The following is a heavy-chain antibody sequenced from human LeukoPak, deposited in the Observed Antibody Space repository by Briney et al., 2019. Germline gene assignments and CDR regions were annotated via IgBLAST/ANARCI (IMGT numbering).Heavy chain of an antibody. V-gene: IGHV3-23*01. CDR2: ITGSGGST. CDR3: AKRASALAGFQYFDS. J-gene: IGHJ4*02. Sequence: PGGSLRLSCAACGFTFRSYDMSWVRQAPGKGLEWVSGITGSGGSTYYADSVKGRFTISRDNSKNTLYLQMNILRAEDTAIYYCAKRASALAGFQYFDSWGQGTLVSVSS. D-gene: IGHD6-19*01. CDR1: GFTFRSYD.